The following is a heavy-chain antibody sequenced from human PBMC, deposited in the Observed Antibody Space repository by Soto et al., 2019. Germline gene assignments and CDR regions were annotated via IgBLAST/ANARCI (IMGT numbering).Heavy chain of an antibody. CDR2: ISAYNGNT. CDR1: GYTFTSYG. V-gene: IGHV1-18*04. D-gene: IGHD6-19*01. J-gene: IGHJ6*02. Sequence: QVQLVQSGAEVKKPGASVKVSCKASGYTFTSYGISWVRQAPGQGLEWMGWISAYNGNTNYAQKLQGRVTMTTDTSRRTAYMERRRLRSDDTAVYYCAGDKEHSSGWYYYYYGMDVWGQGTTVTVSS. CDR3: AGDKEHSSGWYYYYYGMDV.